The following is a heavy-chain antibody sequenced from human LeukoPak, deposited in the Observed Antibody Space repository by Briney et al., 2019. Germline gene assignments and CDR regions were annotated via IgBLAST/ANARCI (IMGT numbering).Heavy chain of an antibody. CDR1: GDSINSGAYY. D-gene: IGHD5-24*01. CDR2: IYTSGST. J-gene: IGHJ6*03. V-gene: IGHV4-61*02. Sequence: SETLSLTCTVSGDSINSGAYYWSWSRQSAGEGLEWIGRIYTSGSTNYNPSLKSRVTISVDTSKNQFSLKLSSVSAADTAVYYCARMAGYYYMDVWGRGTTVTISS. CDR3: ARMAGYYYMDV.